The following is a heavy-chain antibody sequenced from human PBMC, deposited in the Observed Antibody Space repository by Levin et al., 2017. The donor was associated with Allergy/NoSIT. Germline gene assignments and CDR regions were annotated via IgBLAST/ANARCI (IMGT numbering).Heavy chain of an antibody. CDR2: INPNTGDT. V-gene: IGHV1-2*06. CDR1: GYIFTDYF. J-gene: IGHJ4*02. D-gene: IGHD3-10*01. Sequence: ASVKVSCKASGYIFTDYFLHWVRQAPGQGLEWMGRINPNTGDTDAAQNFQGRLTMTRDTSSTTAYMELNRLTSDDTAIYFCARDRGESGVFWGQGTQVTVSS. CDR3: ARDRGESGVF.